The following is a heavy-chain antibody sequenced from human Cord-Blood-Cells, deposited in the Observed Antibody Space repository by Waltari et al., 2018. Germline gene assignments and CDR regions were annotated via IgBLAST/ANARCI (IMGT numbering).Heavy chain of an antibody. D-gene: IGHD3-10*01. CDR3: ARVFYGSGIFDY. V-gene: IGHV3-21*01. CDR2: ISSSSSYI. CDR1: GFTFSSYS. Sequence: EVQLVESGGGLVKPGGSLRLSWAASGFTFSSYSMNWVRQAPWKRREWLSSISSSSSYIYYADSVKGRFTISRDNAKNSLYLQMNSLRAEDTAVYYCARVFYGSGIFDYWGQGTLVTVSS. J-gene: IGHJ4*02.